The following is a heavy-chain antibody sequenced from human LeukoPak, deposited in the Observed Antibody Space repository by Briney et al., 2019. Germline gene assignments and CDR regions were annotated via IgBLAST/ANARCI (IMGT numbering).Heavy chain of an antibody. V-gene: IGHV3-30*03. CDR1: GFTFSSYG. D-gene: IGHD6-19*01. Sequence: GGSLRLSCAASGFTFSSYGMHWVRPAPGKGLEWEAAISYDGSNKKYADPVKGRFTISRDNSKNTLYLQMNSLRAEDTPVYYCARGVRIAVAGNIDYWGQGTLVTVSS. CDR2: ISYDGSNK. CDR3: ARGVRIAVAGNIDY. J-gene: IGHJ4*02.